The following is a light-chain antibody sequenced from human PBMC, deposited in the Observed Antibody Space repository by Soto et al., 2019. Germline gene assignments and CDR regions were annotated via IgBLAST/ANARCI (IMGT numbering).Light chain of an antibody. CDR2: DAS. Sequence: DIQMTQYPSSLSASVGDRVTITCQASQDISNYLNWYQQKTGKAPKFLIYDASNLETGVPSRFRGSGSGTDFTYTISSLQPEDIGTYYCQQYATLPFTFGPGTKVNIK. V-gene: IGKV1-33*01. CDR1: QDISNY. J-gene: IGKJ3*01. CDR3: QQYATLPFT.